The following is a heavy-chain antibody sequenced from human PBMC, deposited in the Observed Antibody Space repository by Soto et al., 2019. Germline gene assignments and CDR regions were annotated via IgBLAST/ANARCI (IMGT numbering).Heavy chain of an antibody. CDR1: GGSISSYY. Sequence: SETLSLTCTVSGGSISSYYWSWIRQPPGKGLEWIGYIYYSGSTNYNPSLKSRVTISVDTSKNQFSLKLSSVTAADTAVYYCARRGSSSWYNWFDPWGQGTLVTVSS. J-gene: IGHJ5*02. CDR3: ARRGSSSWYNWFDP. CDR2: IYYSGST. V-gene: IGHV4-59*01. D-gene: IGHD6-13*01.